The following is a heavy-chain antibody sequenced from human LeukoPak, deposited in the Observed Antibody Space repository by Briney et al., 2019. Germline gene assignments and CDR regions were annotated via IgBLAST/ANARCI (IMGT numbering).Heavy chain of an antibody. D-gene: IGHD3-10*01. CDR1: GVPISNYL. V-gene: IGHV4-59*12. J-gene: IGHJ6*02. Sequence: SSDTLSLTCSVSGVPISNYLWSWLRHPAGEGLECISHISYRGNRYYNPPLESRVTISEDTSKNHFSPKLGALHAADTALYYCARETKRFTMVRGVRGYYYGMDVWGQGTPVIVSS. CDR3: ARETKRFTMVRGVRGYYYGMDV. CDR2: ISYRGNR.